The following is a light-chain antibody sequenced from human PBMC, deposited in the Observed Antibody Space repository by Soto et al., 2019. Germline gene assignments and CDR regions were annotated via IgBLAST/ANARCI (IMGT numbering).Light chain of an antibody. V-gene: IGLV2-14*01. CDR1: SSDVGAYNY. J-gene: IGLJ1*01. CDR2: EVT. Sequence: QSVLTQPASVSGSPGQSITISCTGTSSDVGAYNYVSWYLHHPGKAPKLMIYEVTNRPSGVSNRFSGSKSGNTASLTISGLQAEDEADYYCNSYTTNSNRVFGTGTKVTVL. CDR3: NSYTTNSNRV.